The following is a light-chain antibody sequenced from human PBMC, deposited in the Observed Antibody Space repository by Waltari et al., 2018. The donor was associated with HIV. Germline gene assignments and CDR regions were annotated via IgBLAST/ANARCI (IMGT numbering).Light chain of an antibody. Sequence: QSALTQPASVSGSPGQSITIPCTGTRSDVGSYNLVSWYQQHPGKAPKPMIYEVTKRPAGVSDRFSGSKSGNTASLTISGVQAEDEADYFCSSYAGSSTMIFGGGTKLTVL. CDR3: SSYAGSSTMI. J-gene: IGLJ2*01. V-gene: IGLV2-23*02. CDR2: EVT. CDR1: RSDVGSYNL.